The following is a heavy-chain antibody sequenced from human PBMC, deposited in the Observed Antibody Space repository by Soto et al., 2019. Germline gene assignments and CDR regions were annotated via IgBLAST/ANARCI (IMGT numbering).Heavy chain of an antibody. V-gene: IGHV1-8*01. J-gene: IGHJ1*01. D-gene: IGHD6-13*01. CDR2: MNPNSGNT. CDR3: ANRLAAAGTMSYFEH. CDR1: GYTFTSYD. Sequence: ASVKVSCKASGYTFTSYDINWVRQATGQGLEWMGWMNPNSGNTGYAQKFQGRVTISRDTSKNTLYLQMTSLRAEDTAVYYCANRLAAAGTMSYFEHWGQGTLVTVSS.